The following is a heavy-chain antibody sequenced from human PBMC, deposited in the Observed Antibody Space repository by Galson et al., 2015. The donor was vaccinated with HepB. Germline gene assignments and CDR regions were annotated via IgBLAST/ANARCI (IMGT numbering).Heavy chain of an antibody. J-gene: IGHJ4*02. Sequence: SLRVSCAASGFTFTGYAMRWVRQAPGKGLEWVSDIKSSGGSTYYAHSVKGRFTISRDTSKSTLYLQLNSLRADDTAIYYCAKGSLEWLFRPFDYWGQGTLVTVSS. CDR1: GFTFTGYA. CDR2: IKSSGGST. V-gene: IGHV3-23*01. CDR3: AKGSLEWLFRPFDY. D-gene: IGHD3-3*01.